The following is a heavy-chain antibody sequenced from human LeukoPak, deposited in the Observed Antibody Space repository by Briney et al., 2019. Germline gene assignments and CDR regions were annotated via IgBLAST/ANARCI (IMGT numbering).Heavy chain of an antibody. CDR3: ARGHGSDNYIYQFDY. Sequence: SETLSLTCSVSGYSISSGYHWGWIRQPPGKGLEWIGAIYHSGSTYYNPSLKSRVTISVDTSKSQFSLKLSSVTAADTAVYYCARGHGSDNYIYQFDYWGQGTLVTVSS. V-gene: IGHV4-38-2*02. J-gene: IGHJ4*02. CDR1: GYSISSGYH. CDR2: IYHSGST. D-gene: IGHD3-10*01.